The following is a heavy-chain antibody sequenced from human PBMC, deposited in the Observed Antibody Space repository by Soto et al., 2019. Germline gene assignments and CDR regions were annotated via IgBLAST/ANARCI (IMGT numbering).Heavy chain of an antibody. Sequence: EVQLVDSGGGLIQPGGSLRLSCAASGFSVSSSHMIWVRQAPGKGLEWVSVIYSGGATYYAVSVKGRFTISRDRSKNTVYLQMDGVRTEATAVYHCAKLGPYGSESYSFRYNWIDPWGQGTLVTVSS. J-gene: IGHJ5*02. V-gene: IGHV3-53*01. D-gene: IGHD3-10*01. CDR1: GFSVSSSH. CDR2: IYSGGAT. CDR3: AKLGPYGSESYSFRYNWIDP.